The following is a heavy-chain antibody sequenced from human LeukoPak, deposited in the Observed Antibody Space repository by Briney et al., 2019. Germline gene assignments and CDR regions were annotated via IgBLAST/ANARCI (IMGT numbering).Heavy chain of an antibody. CDR1: GYTFTRYG. D-gene: IGHD3-3*01. V-gene: IGHV1-18*01. J-gene: IGHJ4*02. CDR3: ARLPSDDFWSGYYFKGHFDH. Sequence: ASPKVSCKASGYTFTRYGISWVRRAPGQGLEWLGWISTYNVNTKYAQKFQVRVTMTTHTSTTTAYMELRSLRSDDTAVYFCARLPSDDFWSGYYFKGHFDHWGQGTPVPVSS. CDR2: ISTYNVNT.